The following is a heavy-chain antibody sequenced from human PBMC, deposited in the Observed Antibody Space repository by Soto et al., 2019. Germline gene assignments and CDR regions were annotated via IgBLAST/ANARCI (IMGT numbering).Heavy chain of an antibody. CDR2: INPSGRTI. CDR1: GFTFSSFE. V-gene: IGHV3-48*03. CDR3: AREGALKPFSS. J-gene: IGHJ5*02. Sequence: GGSLRLSCVASGFTFSSFEMNWIRQAPGKGPEWIAVINPSGRTISYADSVKGRFTISRDNAKNSVYLQMDSLRVEDTAVYYCAREGALKPFSSWGQGALVTVSS.